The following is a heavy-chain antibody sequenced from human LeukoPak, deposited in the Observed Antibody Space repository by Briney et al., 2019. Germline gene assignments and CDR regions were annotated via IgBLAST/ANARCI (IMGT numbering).Heavy chain of an antibody. D-gene: IGHD2-2*01. J-gene: IGHJ4*02. Sequence: PGGSLRLSCTASEFTFSSYWMYWVRQAPGKGLEWVTNIKQDGSEKYYVDSVKGRFTISRDNAKNSLYLQMNSLRAEDTAVYYCARGVLNPQLFGYWGQGTLVTVSS. V-gene: IGHV3-7*01. CDR1: EFTFSSYW. CDR3: ARGVLNPQLFGY. CDR2: IKQDGSEK.